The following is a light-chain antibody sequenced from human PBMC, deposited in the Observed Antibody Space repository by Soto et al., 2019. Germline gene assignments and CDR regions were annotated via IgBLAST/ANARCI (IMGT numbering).Light chain of an antibody. CDR3: QQYGSSGT. CDR2: GAS. V-gene: IGKV3-20*01. Sequence: EIGLTQSPGTLSLSPGERATLSCRASQTFSNSFLSWFQQIPGRAPRLLIYGASNRATGIPDRFSGSGSGTDFTLTISRLEPEDFAVYYCQQYGSSGTFGQGTKVDIK. J-gene: IGKJ1*01. CDR1: QTFSNSF.